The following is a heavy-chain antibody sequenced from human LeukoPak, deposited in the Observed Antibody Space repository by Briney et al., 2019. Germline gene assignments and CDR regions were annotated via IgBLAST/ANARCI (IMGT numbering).Heavy chain of an antibody. Sequence: GSPRLSCAASGFTFSSYSVNWVRQAPGKGLEWVSSISSSSSYIYYADSVKGRFTISRDNAKNSLYLQMNSLRAEDTAVYYCARDQNGWDFDYWGQGTLVTVSS. D-gene: IGHD6-19*01. CDR1: GFTFSSYS. CDR3: ARDQNGWDFDY. CDR2: ISSSSSYI. V-gene: IGHV3-21*01. J-gene: IGHJ4*02.